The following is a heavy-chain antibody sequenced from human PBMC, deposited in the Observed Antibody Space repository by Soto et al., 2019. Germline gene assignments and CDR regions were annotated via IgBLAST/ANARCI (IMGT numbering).Heavy chain of an antibody. J-gene: IGHJ6*03. CDR1: GYTFTSYG. CDR2: ISAYNGNT. V-gene: IGHV1-18*01. D-gene: IGHD3-10*01. CDR3: ARYLWFGDPGYYYYMDV. Sequence: ASVKVSCKASGYTFTSYGISWVRQAPGQGLEWMGWISAYNGNTNYAQKLQGRVTMTTDTSTSTAYMELRSLRSDDTAVYYCARYLWFGDPGYYYYMDVWGKGTTVTVSS.